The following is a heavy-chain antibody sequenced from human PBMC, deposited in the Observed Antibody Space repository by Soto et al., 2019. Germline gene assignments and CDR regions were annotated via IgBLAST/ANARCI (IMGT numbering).Heavy chain of an antibody. J-gene: IGHJ3*02. Sequence: QEQLVESGGGVVQAGRSLRLSCAASGFTFNFFGMHWVRQAPGKGLEWVAVISYDGSEKYYADSVKGRFTMSRDNSKNTVYLEKSSVRPEETSVYYCAKERRYGCDAFDTWGHGTMVTVSS. V-gene: IGHV3-30*18. CDR3: AKERRYGCDAFDT. D-gene: IGHD6-19*01. CDR1: GFTFNFFG. CDR2: ISYDGSEK.